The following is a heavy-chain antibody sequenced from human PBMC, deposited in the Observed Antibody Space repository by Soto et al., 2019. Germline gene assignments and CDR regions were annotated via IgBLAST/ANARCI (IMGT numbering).Heavy chain of an antibody. Sequence: GESLKISCAASGFTFSNSWMDWVRQAPGKGLEWVANIKADGSEKYYVDSVKGRFTISRDNAKNSLYLQMNSLRAEDTAVYYCAGGEVAATADVLDIWGQGTMVTVSS. D-gene: IGHD2-15*01. CDR1: GFTFSNSW. CDR3: AGGEVAATADVLDI. J-gene: IGHJ3*02. CDR2: IKADGSEK. V-gene: IGHV3-7*02.